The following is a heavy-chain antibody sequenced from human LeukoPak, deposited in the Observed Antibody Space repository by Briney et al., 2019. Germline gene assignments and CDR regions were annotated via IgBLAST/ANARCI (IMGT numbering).Heavy chain of an antibody. J-gene: IGHJ4*02. D-gene: IGHD3-10*01. V-gene: IGHV1-2*04. CDR3: ARVSLIYGSGSYYQSPLTY. CDR1: GYTFTAYY. CDR2: INPNSGVT. Sequence: ASVKVSCKASGYTFTAYYIHWVRQAPGQGLEWMGWINPNSGVTNCAQKFQAWVTMTRDTSISTAYMELSRLRSDDTAVYYCARVSLIYGSGSYYQSPLTYWGQGALVTVSS.